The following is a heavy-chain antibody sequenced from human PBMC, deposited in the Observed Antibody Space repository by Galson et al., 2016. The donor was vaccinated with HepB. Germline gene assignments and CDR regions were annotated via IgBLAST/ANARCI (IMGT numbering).Heavy chain of an antibody. J-gene: IGHJ4*02. Sequence: SLRLSCAASGFNFNSYGMSWVRQAPGKGLEWVAAISVGTDTYYADSVKGRFTISRDSSKNPLSLQMNSLRAEDTALYYCAKRGHYDSSGNHAPFDYWGQGTGVTVSP. D-gene: IGHD3-22*01. CDR3: AKRGHYDSSGNHAPFDY. CDR1: GFNFNSYG. V-gene: IGHV3-23*01. CDR2: ISVGTDT.